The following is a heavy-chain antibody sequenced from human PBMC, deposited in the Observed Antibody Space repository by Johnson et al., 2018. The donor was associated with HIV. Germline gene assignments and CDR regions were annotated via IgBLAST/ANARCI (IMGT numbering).Heavy chain of an antibody. Sequence: QVQLVESGGDVVQPGRSLRLSCAASGFTFSSYAMHWVRQAPGKGLEWVAVISYDGSKKYYADSVKGRFTISRDNSKNTLYLQMNSLRAEDTAVHYCAREGNYYDSSSHVFDIWGQGTMVTVSS. D-gene: IGHD3-22*01. V-gene: IGHV3-30*04. CDR3: AREGNYYDSSSHVFDI. CDR2: ISYDGSKK. J-gene: IGHJ3*02. CDR1: GFTFSSYA.